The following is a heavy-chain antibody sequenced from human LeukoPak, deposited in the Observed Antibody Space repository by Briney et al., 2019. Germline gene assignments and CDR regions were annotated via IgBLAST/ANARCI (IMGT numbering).Heavy chain of an antibody. V-gene: IGHV4-59*01. D-gene: IGHD1-26*01. CDR3: ARAYGWELLGDVFDY. CDR1: GGSISSYY. CDR2: IYYSGST. J-gene: IGHJ4*02. Sequence: SSETLSLTCTVSGGSISSYYWSWIRQPPGKGLEWIGYIYYSGSTNYNPSLKSRVTISVDTSKNQFPLKLSSVTAADTAVYYCARAYGWELLGDVFDYWGQGTLVTVSS.